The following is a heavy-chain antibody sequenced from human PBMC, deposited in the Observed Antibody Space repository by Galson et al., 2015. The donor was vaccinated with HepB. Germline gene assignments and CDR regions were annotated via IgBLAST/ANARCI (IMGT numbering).Heavy chain of an antibody. CDR1: GYTFSDYY. V-gene: IGHV5-51*03. J-gene: IGHJ5*02. D-gene: IGHD3-10*01. CDR3: ARVRGSGLDPHSWFDV. Sequence: QSGAEVKKPGGSLKISCEASGYTFSDYYIAWVRQMPGKGLECMGIIYPDDSDTKYSPSFQGQVTFSVDKSVTTAYLQWSGLRASDIGIYYCARVRGSGLDPHSWFDVWGQGTLVTVSS. CDR2: IYPDDSDT.